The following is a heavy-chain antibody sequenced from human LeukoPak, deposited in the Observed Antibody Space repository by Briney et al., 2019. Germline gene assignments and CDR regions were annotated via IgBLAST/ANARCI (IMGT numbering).Heavy chain of an antibody. D-gene: IGHD1-14*01. J-gene: IGHJ5*02. CDR2: ISSSSSYI. Sequence: PGGSLRLSCAASGFTFSSYSMNWVRQAPGKGLEWVSSISSSSSYIYYADSVKGRFTISRDNAKNSLYLQMNSLRAEDTAVYYCARGGAWQPDWFDPWGQGTLVTVSS. CDR3: ARGGAWQPDWFDP. V-gene: IGHV3-21*01. CDR1: GFTFSSYS.